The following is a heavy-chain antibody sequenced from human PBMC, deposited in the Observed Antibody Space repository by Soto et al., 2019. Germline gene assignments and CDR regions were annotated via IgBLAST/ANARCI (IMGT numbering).Heavy chain of an antibody. CDR2: INAGNGNT. Sequence: QVQLVQSGAEVKKPGASVKVSCKASGYTFTSYAMHWVRQAPGQRLEWMGWINAGNGNTKYSQKFQGRVTITRDTSASKVYMELSSLRSEDTAGYYCARNPWGYYGIDVWGQGTTVTVSS. CDR1: GYTFTSYA. J-gene: IGHJ6*02. CDR3: ARNPWGYYGIDV. V-gene: IGHV1-3*01. D-gene: IGHD3-16*01.